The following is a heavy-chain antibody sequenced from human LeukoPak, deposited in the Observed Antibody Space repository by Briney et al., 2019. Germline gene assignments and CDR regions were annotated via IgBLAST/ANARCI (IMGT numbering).Heavy chain of an antibody. J-gene: IGHJ4*02. CDR1: GFTFSSYG. D-gene: IGHD3-22*01. Sequence: GGTLRLSCAASGFTFSSYGMSWVRQAPGKGLEWVSAISGSGGSTHYADSVKGRFTISRDNSKNTLYLQMNSLRAEDTAVYYCAKDQLYDSSGYYSSSLDYWGQGTLVTVSS. V-gene: IGHV3-23*01. CDR2: ISGSGGST. CDR3: AKDQLYDSSGYYSSSLDY.